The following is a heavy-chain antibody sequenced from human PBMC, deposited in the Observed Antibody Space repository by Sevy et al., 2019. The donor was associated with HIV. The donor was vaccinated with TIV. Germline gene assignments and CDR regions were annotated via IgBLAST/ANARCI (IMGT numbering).Heavy chain of an antibody. CDR1: GFTSSSYA. V-gene: IGHV3-23*01. Sequence: GGSLRLSCAASGFTSSSYAMSWVRQAPGKGLEWVSAISGSGGSTYYADSVKGRFTISRDNSKNTLYLQMNSLRAEDTAVYYCAKDHEDSSGWSINWFDPWGQGTLVTVSS. CDR3: AKDHEDSSGWSINWFDP. CDR2: ISGSGGST. D-gene: IGHD6-19*01. J-gene: IGHJ5*02.